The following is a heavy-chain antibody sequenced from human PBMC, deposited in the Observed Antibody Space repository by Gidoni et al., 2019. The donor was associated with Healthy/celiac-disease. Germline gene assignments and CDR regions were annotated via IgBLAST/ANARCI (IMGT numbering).Heavy chain of an antibody. CDR2: IIPIFGTA. Sequence: QVQLVQSGAEVKKPGSSVKVSCKASGGTFSSYAISWVRQAPGQVLEWMGGIIPIFGTANYAQKFQGRVTITADESTSTAYMELSSLRSEDTAVYYCARDSIGERGRKNDAFDIWGQGTMVTVSS. J-gene: IGHJ3*02. CDR1: GGTFSSYA. V-gene: IGHV1-69*01. CDR3: ARDSIGERGRKNDAFDI. D-gene: IGHD1-1*01.